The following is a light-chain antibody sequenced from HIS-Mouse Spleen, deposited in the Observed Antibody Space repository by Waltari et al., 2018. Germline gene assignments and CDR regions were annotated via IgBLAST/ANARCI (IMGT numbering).Light chain of an antibody. CDR3: SSYAGSNNLGV. CDR1: SSDVGGYNY. J-gene: IGLJ2*01. Sequence: QSALTQPPSASGSPGQSVTLSCTGTSSDVGGYNYVSWYQQHPGKAPKLMMYEVRKRPSGVPDLFSGSKSGNTASLTVSGLQAEDEADYYCSSYAGSNNLGVFGGGTKLTVL. V-gene: IGLV2-8*01. CDR2: EVR.